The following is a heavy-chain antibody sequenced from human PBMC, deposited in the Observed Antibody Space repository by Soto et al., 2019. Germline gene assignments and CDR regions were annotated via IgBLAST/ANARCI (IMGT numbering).Heavy chain of an antibody. V-gene: IGHV1-18*01. CDR2: ISAFHGNT. CDR3: ARVYGSGSYIVFDI. D-gene: IGHD3-10*01. CDR1: GYTFTHYG. Sequence: QVQLVQSGAEVRKPGASVKVSCKASGYTFTHYGISWVRQAPGQGLAWMGWISAFHGNTKYVENFQDRVTMTTDTSTHTSYLELRSRRSDDAAMYYCARVYGSGSYIVFDIWGQGTMVTVSS. J-gene: IGHJ3*02.